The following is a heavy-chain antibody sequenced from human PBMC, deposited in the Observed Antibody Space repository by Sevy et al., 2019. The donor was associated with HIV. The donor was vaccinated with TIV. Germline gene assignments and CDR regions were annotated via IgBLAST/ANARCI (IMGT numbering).Heavy chain of an antibody. CDR3: ARGENDDEFFQD. Sequence: GGSLRLSCTASGFIFSNFAMHWVRQAPGKGLEWVAVTSYDGSHKYYADSVKGRFTVSRDNSMNILSMEMNSLRRDDSAVYYCARGENDDEFFQDWGQGTLVTVSS. V-gene: IGHV3-30*04. D-gene: IGHD1-26*01. CDR2: TSYDGSHK. CDR1: GFIFSNFA. J-gene: IGHJ1*01.